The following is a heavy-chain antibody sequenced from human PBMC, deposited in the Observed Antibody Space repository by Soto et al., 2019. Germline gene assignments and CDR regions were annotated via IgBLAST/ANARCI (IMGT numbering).Heavy chain of an antibody. CDR2: IIPIFGTA. V-gene: IGHV1-69*01. Sequence: QVQLVQSGAEVKKPGSSVKVSCKASGGTCSSYAISWVRQAPGQGLEWMGGIIPIFGTANYAQKFQGRVTITAGESTSTAYMKLSSLGSEDTAVYSCARERITMVRGAQGGYYYYGMDVWGQGTTVTVSS. D-gene: IGHD3-10*01. CDR1: GGTCSSYA. J-gene: IGHJ6*02. CDR3: ARERITMVRGAQGGYYYYGMDV.